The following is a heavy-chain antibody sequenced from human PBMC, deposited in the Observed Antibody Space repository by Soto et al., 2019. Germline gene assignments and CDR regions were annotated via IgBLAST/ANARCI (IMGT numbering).Heavy chain of an antibody. J-gene: IGHJ4*02. CDR1: GFSFSTYG. CDR3: AKDQRVVGATRGYIDY. CDR2: ISNDGSNK. V-gene: IGHV3-30*18. D-gene: IGHD1-26*01. Sequence: GGSLRLSCAASGFSFSTYGMHWVRQAPGKGLEWVAFISNDGSNKYHADSVKGRFIISRDNSKNTLFLQMNGLRAEDTAVYYCAKDQRVVGATRGYIDYWGQGILVTVSS.